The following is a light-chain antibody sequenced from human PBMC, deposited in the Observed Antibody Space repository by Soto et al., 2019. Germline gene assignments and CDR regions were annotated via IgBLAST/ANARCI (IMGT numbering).Light chain of an antibody. Sequence: QSALTQPPSASGPPGQSVTISCTGTSSDVGGYNYVSWYQQHPGKAPKLMIYEVSKRPSGVPDRFSGSKSGNTASLTVSGLQAEDEADYYCSSYAGSNIGVFGTGTKVTVL. CDR3: SSYAGSNIGV. J-gene: IGLJ1*01. CDR2: EVS. V-gene: IGLV2-8*01. CDR1: SSDVGGYNY.